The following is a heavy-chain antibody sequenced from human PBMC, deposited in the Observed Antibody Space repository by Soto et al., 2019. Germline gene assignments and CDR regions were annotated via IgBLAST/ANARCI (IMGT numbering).Heavy chain of an antibody. J-gene: IGHJ6*03. CDR1: GGSFSGYY. CDR2: INHSGST. D-gene: IGHD2-15*01. V-gene: IGHV4-34*01. Sequence: SETLSLTCAVYGGSFSGYYWSWIRQPPGKGLEWIGEINHSGSTNYNPSLKSRVTISVDTSKNQFSLKLSSVTAADTAVYYCARAPDIVVVVAATPHYYYYMDVWGKGTTVTVSS. CDR3: ARAPDIVVVVAATPHYYYYMDV.